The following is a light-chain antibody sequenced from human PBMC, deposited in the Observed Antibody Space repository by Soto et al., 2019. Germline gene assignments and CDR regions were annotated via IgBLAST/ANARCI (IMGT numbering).Light chain of an antibody. CDR2: SAS. CDR3: QHYSKAPYT. Sequence: DIQMTQSPSSLSSSVGDRVTITCRASQGISNYLAWYQQKTGKDPKLLIYSASTLQSGVPSRFSGSGSGTDFTLTISSLEPEYVATYYCQHYSKAPYTFGQGTKLEIK. V-gene: IGKV1-27*01. J-gene: IGKJ2*01. CDR1: QGISNY.